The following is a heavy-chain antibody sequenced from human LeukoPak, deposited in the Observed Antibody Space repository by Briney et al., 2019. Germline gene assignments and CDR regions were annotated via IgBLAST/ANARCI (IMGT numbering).Heavy chain of an antibody. Sequence: ASVKVSCKASGYTFINYAINWGRQAPGQRLEWVGWINAVNGNTKYSPKFQGRVSITRDTSASTAYMELGSLTSEDTAVYYCARGPRAAADDYWGQGTLVTVSS. J-gene: IGHJ4*02. V-gene: IGHV1-3*01. CDR2: INAVNGNT. CDR3: ARGPRAAADDY. D-gene: IGHD6-13*01. CDR1: GYTFINYA.